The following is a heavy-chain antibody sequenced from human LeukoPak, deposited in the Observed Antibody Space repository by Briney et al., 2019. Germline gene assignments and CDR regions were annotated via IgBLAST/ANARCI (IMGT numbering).Heavy chain of an antibody. CDR1: GGSISSSSYY. J-gene: IGHJ5*02. D-gene: IGHD2-2*01. V-gene: IGHV4-39*01. Sequence: SETLSLTCTVSGGSISSSSYYWGWIRQPPGKGLEWIGLIFYSGSTYYNPSLKSRVTISVDTSKNQFSLKVSSVTAADTAVYYCARQRRYCSSTSCYFGWFDPWGQGTTVTVSS. CDR2: IFYSGST. CDR3: ARQRRYCSSTSCYFGWFDP.